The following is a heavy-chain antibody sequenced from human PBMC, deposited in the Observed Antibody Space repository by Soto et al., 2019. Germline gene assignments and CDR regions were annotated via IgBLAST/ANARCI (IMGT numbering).Heavy chain of an antibody. CDR3: ATIRVRGGPLRFED. Sequence: QVQLVQSGAEVRKPGSSVKVSCKTSGGLISKYSFNWVRQAPGQGLECMGGGLPISGSTDYAQKFQGRLTITADRSTSTVYMELSRLRSDETANYYCATIRVRGGPLRFEDGGQGMLISVSS. D-gene: IGHD5-12*01. J-gene: IGHJ4*01. CDR1: GGLISKYS. CDR2: GLPISGST. V-gene: IGHV1-69*06.